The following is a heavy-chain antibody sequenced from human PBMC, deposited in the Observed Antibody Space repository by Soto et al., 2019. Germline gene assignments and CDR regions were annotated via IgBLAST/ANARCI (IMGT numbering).Heavy chain of an antibody. CDR1: GFTVSSNY. CDR3: NREPYCISTSCYDEYYYYGMDV. J-gene: IGHJ6*02. V-gene: IGHV3-66*01. D-gene: IGHD2-2*01. CDR2: IYSGGST. Sequence: GGSLRLSCAASGFTVSSNYMSWVRQAPGKGLEWVSVIYSGGSTYYADSVKGRFTISRDNSKNTLYLQMNSLRAEDTAVYYCNREPYCISTSCYDEYYYYGMDVWGQGTTVTVSS.